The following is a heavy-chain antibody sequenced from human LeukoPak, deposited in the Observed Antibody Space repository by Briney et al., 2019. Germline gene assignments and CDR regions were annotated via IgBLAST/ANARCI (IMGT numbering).Heavy chain of an antibody. V-gene: IGHV4-61*02. CDR2: IYTSGST. Sequence: PSQTLSLTCTVSGGSISSGRYYWSWIRQPAGKGLEWIGRIYTSGSTNYNPSLKSRVTISVDTSKNQFSLKLSSVTAADTAVYYCARDGSRGSFYFDYWGQGTLVTVSS. J-gene: IGHJ4*02. CDR3: ARDGSRGSFYFDY. D-gene: IGHD3-10*01. CDR1: GGSISSGRYY.